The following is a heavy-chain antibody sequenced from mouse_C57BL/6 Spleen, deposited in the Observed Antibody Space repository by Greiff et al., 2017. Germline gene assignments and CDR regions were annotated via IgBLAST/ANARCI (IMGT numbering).Heavy chain of an antibody. CDR3: ARGDYYGSSPSWFAY. Sequence: EVMLVESGGGLVQPGGSLKLSCAASGFTFSDYYMYWVRQTPEKRLEWVAYISNGGGSTYYPDTVKGRFTISRDNAKNTLYLQMSRLKSEDTAMYYCARGDYYGSSPSWFAYWGQGTLVTVSA. D-gene: IGHD1-1*01. CDR2: ISNGGGST. J-gene: IGHJ3*01. CDR1: GFTFSDYY. V-gene: IGHV5-12*01.